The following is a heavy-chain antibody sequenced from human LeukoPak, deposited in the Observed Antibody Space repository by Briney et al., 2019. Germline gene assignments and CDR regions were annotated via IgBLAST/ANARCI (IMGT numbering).Heavy chain of an antibody. J-gene: IGHJ4*02. CDR1: GFTFSNYW. V-gene: IGHV3-74*01. Sequence: SGGSLRLSCAASGFTFSNYWMHWVRLAPGKGPMWVSRISTDGRFTSYADSVKGRFTISRDNAENSLYLQMNSLRAEDTALYYCARDYADSSSSLGNFGYWGQGTLVTVSS. CDR2: ISTDGRFT. CDR3: ARDYADSSSSLGNFGY. D-gene: IGHD6-6*01.